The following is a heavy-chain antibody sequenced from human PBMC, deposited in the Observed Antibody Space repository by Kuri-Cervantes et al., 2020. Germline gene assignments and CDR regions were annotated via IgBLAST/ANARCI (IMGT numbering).Heavy chain of an antibody. D-gene: IGHD5-12*01. Sequence: GGSLRLSCAASGFTFDDYAMHWVRQAPGKGLEWVSGISWNRGSIGYADSVKGRFTISRDNAKNSLYLQMNSLRAEDTALYYCESSGYDFTKKENDAFEIWGQGTMVTVSS. J-gene: IGHJ3*02. CDR1: GFTFDDYA. CDR3: ESSGYDFTKKENDAFEI. V-gene: IGHV3-9*01. CDR2: ISWNRGSI.